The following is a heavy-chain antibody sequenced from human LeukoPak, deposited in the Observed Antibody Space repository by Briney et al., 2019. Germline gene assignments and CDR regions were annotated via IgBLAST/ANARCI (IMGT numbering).Heavy chain of an antibody. D-gene: IGHD3-10*01. Sequence: SETLSLTCIVSGGSISSSIYYWAWVRQPPGKGLEWIGTVFYNGATQYSPSLRSRVTISIDTSKNQFSLKLSSVTAADTAVYYCARLTYYGSGSYYYFGYWGQGTPVTVSS. CDR3: ARLTYYGSGSYYYFGY. J-gene: IGHJ4*02. CDR1: GGSISSSIYY. CDR2: VFYNGAT. V-gene: IGHV4-39*07.